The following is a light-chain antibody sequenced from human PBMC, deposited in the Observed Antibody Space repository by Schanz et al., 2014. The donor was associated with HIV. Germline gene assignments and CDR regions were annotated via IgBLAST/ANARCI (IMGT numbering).Light chain of an antibody. CDR2: RNN. CDR1: SSNIGSNY. V-gene: IGLV1-47*01. J-gene: IGLJ3*02. CDR3: AAWDDSLNGPM. Sequence: QSVLTQPPSASGTPGQRVTISCSGSSSNIGSNYVYWYQQLPGTAPKLLIYRNNQRPSGVPDRFSGSKSGTSASLAISGLRSEDEADYHCAAWDDSLNGPMFGGGTKVTVL.